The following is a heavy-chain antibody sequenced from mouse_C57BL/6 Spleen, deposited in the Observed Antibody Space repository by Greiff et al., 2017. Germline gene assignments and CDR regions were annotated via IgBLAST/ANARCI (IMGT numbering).Heavy chain of an antibody. CDR1: GYTFTDYN. Sequence: EVQLQESGPELVKPGASVKMSCKASGYTFTDYNMHWVKQSHGKSLEWIGYINPNNGGTSYNQKFKGKATLTVNKSSSTAYMELRSLTSEDSAVYYCARGSYGSSYGYFDYWGQGTTLTVSS. CDR3: ARGSYGSSYGYFDY. D-gene: IGHD1-1*01. V-gene: IGHV1-22*01. J-gene: IGHJ2*01. CDR2: INPNNGGT.